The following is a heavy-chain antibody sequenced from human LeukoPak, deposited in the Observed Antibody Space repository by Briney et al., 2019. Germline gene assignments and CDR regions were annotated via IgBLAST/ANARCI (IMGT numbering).Heavy chain of an antibody. J-gene: IGHJ4*02. V-gene: IGHV1-2*02. Sequence: ASVKVSCKASGYTFTIYGISWVRQAPGQGLEWMGWINPNSGGTNYAQKFQGRVTMTRDTSINTAYMELSRLRSDDTAVYYCARDAVDYGGNPYYFDYWGQGTLVTVSS. CDR1: GYTFTIYG. D-gene: IGHD4-23*01. CDR3: ARDAVDYGGNPYYFDY. CDR2: INPNSGGT.